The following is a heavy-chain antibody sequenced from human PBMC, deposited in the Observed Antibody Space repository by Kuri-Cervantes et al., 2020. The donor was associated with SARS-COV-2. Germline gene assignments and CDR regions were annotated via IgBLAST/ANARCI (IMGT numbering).Heavy chain of an antibody. CDR1: GFTFSSYW. CDR2: IKQDGSEK. D-gene: IGHD6-6*01. CDR3: ARGVRSIAAHHAFDI. V-gene: IGHV3-7*01. Sequence: GGSLRLSCAASGFTFSSYWMSWVRQAPGKGLEWVANIKQDGSEKYYVDSVKGRFTISRDNAKNSLYLQMNSLRAEDTAVYYCARGVRSIAAHHAFDIRGQGTMVTVSS. J-gene: IGHJ3*02.